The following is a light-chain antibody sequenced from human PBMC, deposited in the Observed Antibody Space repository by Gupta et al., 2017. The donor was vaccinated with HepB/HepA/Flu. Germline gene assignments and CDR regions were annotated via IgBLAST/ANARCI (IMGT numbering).Light chain of an antibody. J-gene: IGLJ2*01. Sequence: QSVLTPPPSVSGAPRQRVTISCTGSSSNIGAGYDVHWYQQLPGTAPKLLIYGNSNRPSGVPDRFSGSKSGTSASLAITGLQAEDEAEYYCQSYDSSLSGSVFGGGTKLTVL. CDR2: GNS. CDR1: SSNIGAGYD. V-gene: IGLV1-40*01. CDR3: QSYDSSLSGSV.